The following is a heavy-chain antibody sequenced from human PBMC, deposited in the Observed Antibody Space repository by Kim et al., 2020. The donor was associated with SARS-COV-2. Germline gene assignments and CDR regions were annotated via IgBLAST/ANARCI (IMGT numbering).Heavy chain of an antibody. CDR1: GFTFSSYA. Sequence: GGSLRLSCAASGFTFSSYAMSWVRQAPGKGLEWVSAISGSGGSTYYADSVKGRFTISRDNSKDTLYLQMNSLRAEDTAVYYCAKARLRQWLVREELDYWGQGTLVTVSS. CDR3: AKARLRQWLVREELDY. CDR2: ISGSGGST. J-gene: IGHJ4*02. D-gene: IGHD6-19*01. V-gene: IGHV3-23*01.